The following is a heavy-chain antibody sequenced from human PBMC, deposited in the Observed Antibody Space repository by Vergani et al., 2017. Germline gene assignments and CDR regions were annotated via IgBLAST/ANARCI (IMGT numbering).Heavy chain of an antibody. V-gene: IGHV3-9*01. J-gene: IGHJ4*02. CDR3: AKIKSPGYSYGIDY. D-gene: IGHD5-18*01. Sequence: EVQLVESGGGLVQPGRSLRLSCAASGFTFDDYAMHWVRQAPGKGLEWVSGISWNSGSIGYADSVKGRFTISRDNAQNSLYLQMNSLRAEDTALYYCAKIKSPGYSYGIDYWGQGTLVTVSS. CDR1: GFTFDDYA. CDR2: ISWNSGSI.